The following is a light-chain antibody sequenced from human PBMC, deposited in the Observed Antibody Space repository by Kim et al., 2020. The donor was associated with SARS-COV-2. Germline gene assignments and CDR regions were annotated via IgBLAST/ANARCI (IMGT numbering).Light chain of an antibody. Sequence: QPVLTQPPSVSGAPGQRVTISCTGRSSNIGAGYDVHWYQQLPTTAPKLLIYGNSNRPSGVPDRFSGSKSGTSASLAITGLQAEDEADYYCQSYDNSLSSYVFGSGTKAPS. CDR3: QSYDNSLSSYV. CDR2: GNS. J-gene: IGLJ1*01. V-gene: IGLV1-40*01. CDR1: SSNIGAGYD.